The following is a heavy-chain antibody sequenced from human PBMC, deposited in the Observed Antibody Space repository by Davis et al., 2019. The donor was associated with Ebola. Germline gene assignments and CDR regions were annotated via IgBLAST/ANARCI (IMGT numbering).Heavy chain of an antibody. CDR1: GYSFTSYW. Sequence: ETLSLTCKGSGYSFTSYWIGWVRQMPGKGLEWMGIIYPGDSDTRYSPSFQGQVTISADKSISTAYLQWSSLKALDTAMYYCARRDFDDAFDIWGQGTMVTVSS. D-gene: IGHD3-9*01. V-gene: IGHV5-51*01. CDR2: IYPGDSDT. J-gene: IGHJ3*02. CDR3: ARRDFDDAFDI.